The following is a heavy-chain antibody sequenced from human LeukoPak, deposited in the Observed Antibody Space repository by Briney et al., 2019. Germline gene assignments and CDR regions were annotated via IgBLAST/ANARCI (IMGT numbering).Heavy chain of an antibody. V-gene: IGHV3-23*01. CDR2: ISGSGGST. CDR1: GFTFSSYA. Sequence: GGSLRLSCAASGFTFSSYAMSWVRQAPGKGLEWVSAISGSGGSTYYADSVKGRFTISRDNSKNTLYPQMNSLRAEDTAVYYCAKPDYSNYVADYWGQGTLVTVSS. CDR3: AKPDYSNYVADY. J-gene: IGHJ4*02. D-gene: IGHD4-11*01.